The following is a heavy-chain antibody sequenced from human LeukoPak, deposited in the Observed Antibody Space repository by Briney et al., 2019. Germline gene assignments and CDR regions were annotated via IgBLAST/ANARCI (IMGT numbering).Heavy chain of an antibody. J-gene: IGHJ4*02. D-gene: IGHD6-19*01. CDR3: AKGYSSAWYGLLDN. V-gene: IGHV3-23*01. Sequence: GGSLRLSCAASGFTFSNYAMTWVRQAPGKGLEWVSTFGLRGGDTYYAGSVKGRFTISRDNSKNTLYLHMNSLRGEDTAVYYCAKGYSSAWYGLLDNWGQRTLVAVSS. CDR1: GFTFSNYA. CDR2: FGLRGGDT.